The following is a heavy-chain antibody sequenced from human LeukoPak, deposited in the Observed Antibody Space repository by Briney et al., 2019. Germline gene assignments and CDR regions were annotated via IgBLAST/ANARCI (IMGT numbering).Heavy chain of an antibody. CDR3: ARVSSGWNDYYFDY. Sequence: PSETLSLTCTVSGGSISSYYWSWIRQPPGKGLEWIGYIYYSGSTNYNPSLKSRVTTSVDTSKNQFSLKLSSVTAADTAVYYCARVSSGWNDYYFDYWGQGTLVTVSS. V-gene: IGHV4-59*01. J-gene: IGHJ4*02. CDR1: GGSISSYY. CDR2: IYYSGST. D-gene: IGHD6-19*01.